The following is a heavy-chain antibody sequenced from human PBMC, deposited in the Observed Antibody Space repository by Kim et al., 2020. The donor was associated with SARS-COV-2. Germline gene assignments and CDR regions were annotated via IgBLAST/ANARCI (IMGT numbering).Heavy chain of an antibody. V-gene: IGHV1-18*01. CDR1: GYTFAAYG. CDR2: IGAYNGMS. D-gene: IGHD2-21*02. J-gene: IGHJ6*02. CDR3: ARGGRGDHFYNGMDV. Sequence: ASVKVSCKASGYTFAAYGISWVRQARGQGLEWMGGIGAYNGMSDYGQTFHYRITMTTDISSSTAYLEVRSLRSDDTAIYYCARGGRGDHFYNGMDVWGQGTAVIVSS.